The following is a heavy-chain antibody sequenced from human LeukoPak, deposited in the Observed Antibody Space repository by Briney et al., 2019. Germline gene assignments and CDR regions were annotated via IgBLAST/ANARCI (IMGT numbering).Heavy chain of an antibody. J-gene: IGHJ1*01. V-gene: IGHV3-15*01. CDR2: IKSKTDGGTT. Sequence: GGSLRLSCAASGFTFNTAWMNWVRQPPGKGLEYIGRIKSKTDGGTTYYAAPVKGRFTISRDDSKNTLYLQMNSLKIEDTALYYCTTDFRLWGQGTLVTVSS. CDR1: GFTFNTAW. CDR3: TTDFRL.